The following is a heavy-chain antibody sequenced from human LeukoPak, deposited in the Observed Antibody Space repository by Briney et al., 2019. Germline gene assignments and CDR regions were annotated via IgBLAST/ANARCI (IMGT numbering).Heavy chain of an antibody. CDR1: GYSFTSYW. CDR2: IYPGDSDT. CDR3: ARRRYDFWSGYYTDWAFDI. J-gene: IGHJ3*02. Sequence: GESLQISCKGSGYSFTSYWIGWVRQMPGKGLEWMGIIYPGDSDTRYSPSLQGQVTISADKSISTAYLQWSSLKASDTAMYYCARRRYDFWSGYYTDWAFDIWGQGTMVTVSS. V-gene: IGHV5-51*01. D-gene: IGHD3-3*01.